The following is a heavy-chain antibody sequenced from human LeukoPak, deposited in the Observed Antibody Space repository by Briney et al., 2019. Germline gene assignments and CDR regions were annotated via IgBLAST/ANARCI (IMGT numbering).Heavy chain of an antibody. CDR2: IKSKTYGGTT. J-gene: IGHJ4*02. CDR1: GFTFSNAW. D-gene: IGHD3-9*01. Sequence: GGSLRLSCAASGFTFSNAWMRWVRQPPGKGLEWVGRIKSKTYGGTTDYAAPVKGRFTISRDDSKNTLYLQMYSLKTEDTAVYYCITEGHFDWSIDYWGQGTLVTVSS. CDR3: ITEGHFDWSIDY. V-gene: IGHV3-15*01.